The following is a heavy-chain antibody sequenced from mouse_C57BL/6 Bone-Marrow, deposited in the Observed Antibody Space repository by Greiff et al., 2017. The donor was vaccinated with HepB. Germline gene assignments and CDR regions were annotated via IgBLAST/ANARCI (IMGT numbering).Heavy chain of an antibody. V-gene: IGHV1-81*01. CDR1: GYTFTSYG. CDR3: ARSPLPPFDY. J-gene: IGHJ2*01. Sequence: QVHVKQSGAELARPGASVKLSCKASGYTFTSYGISWVKQRTGQGLEWIREIYPRSGNTYYNEKFKGKATLTADKSSSTAYMELRSLTSEDSAVYYCARSPLPPFDYWGQGTTLTVSS. CDR2: IYPRSGNT. D-gene: IGHD2-10*01.